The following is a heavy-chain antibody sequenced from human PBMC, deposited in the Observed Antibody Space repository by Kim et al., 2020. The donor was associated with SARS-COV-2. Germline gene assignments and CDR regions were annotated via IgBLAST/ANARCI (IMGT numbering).Heavy chain of an antibody. Sequence: INYAESAKGRFTDCRDNAKNSLYLQMNSLRDKDAAVYYCGRETTTEDFDYRGQGTLVTVSS. V-gene: IGHV3-21*01. D-gene: IGHD4-4*01. CDR2: I. CDR3: GRETTTEDFDY. J-gene: IGHJ4*02.